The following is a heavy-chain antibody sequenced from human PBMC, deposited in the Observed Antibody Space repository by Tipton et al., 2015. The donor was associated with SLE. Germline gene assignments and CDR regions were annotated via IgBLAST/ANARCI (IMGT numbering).Heavy chain of an antibody. V-gene: IGHV1-69*01. CDR2: IIPIFGTA. CDR3: ARECSGGSCYPNAFDI. J-gene: IGHJ3*02. CDR1: GGTFSSYA. Sequence: QSGPEVKKPGSSVKVSCKASGGTFSSYAISWVRQAPGQGLEWMGGIIPIFGTANYAQKFQGRVTITADESTSTAYMELSSLRSEDTAVYYCARECSGGSCYPNAFDIWGQGTMVTVSS. D-gene: IGHD2-15*01.